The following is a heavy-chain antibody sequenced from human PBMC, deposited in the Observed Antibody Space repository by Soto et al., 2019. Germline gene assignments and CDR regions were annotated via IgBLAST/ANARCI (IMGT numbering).Heavy chain of an antibody. Sequence: GGSLRLSCAASGFTFSSYAMSWVRQAPGKGLEWVSAISGSGGSTYYADSVKGRFTISRDNSKNTLYLQMNSLRAEDTAVYYCAKDSSSGYDYPQFDYWGQGTLVTVSS. CDR2: ISGSGGST. CDR3: AKDSSSGYDYPQFDY. J-gene: IGHJ4*02. CDR1: GFTFSSYA. D-gene: IGHD5-12*01. V-gene: IGHV3-23*01.